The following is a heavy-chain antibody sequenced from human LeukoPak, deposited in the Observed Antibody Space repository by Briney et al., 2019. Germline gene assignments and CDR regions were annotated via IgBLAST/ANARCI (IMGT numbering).Heavy chain of an antibody. V-gene: IGHV5-51*01. CDR3: ARHRDCSSTSCYSHWFDP. CDR2: IYPGDSDT. D-gene: IGHD2-2*01. J-gene: IGHJ5*02. Sequence: GESLKISCKGSAYSFTSYWIGCVRQMPGKGLGWMGIIYPGDSDTRYSPSFQGQVTISADKSISTAYLQWSSLKASDTAMYYCARHRDCSSTSCYSHWFDPWGQGTLVTVSS. CDR1: AYSFTSYW.